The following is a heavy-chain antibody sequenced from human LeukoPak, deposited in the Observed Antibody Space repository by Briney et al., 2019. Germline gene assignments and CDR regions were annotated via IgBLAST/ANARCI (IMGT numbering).Heavy chain of an antibody. CDR2: IYTRGST. J-gene: IGHJ3*02. CDR1: GGSINNYY. D-gene: IGHD2-15*01. Sequence: PSETLSLTCTVSGGSINNYYWSWIRQPAGKGLEWIGRIYTRGSTNYNPSLKSRVTMSVDTSKNQFSLKLSSVTAADTAVYYCARGRYCSADICSGGDAFDIWGQGTLVTVSS. V-gene: IGHV4-4*07. CDR3: ARGRYCSADICSGGDAFDI.